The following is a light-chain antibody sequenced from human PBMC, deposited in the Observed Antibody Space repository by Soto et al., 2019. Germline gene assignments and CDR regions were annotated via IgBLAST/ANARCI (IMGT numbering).Light chain of an antibody. CDR1: QSVNSR. CDR3: QHYGRSPIT. CDR2: GAS. V-gene: IGKV3-20*01. Sequence: GVTQSPCTLSLSPGERATLSCRASQSVNSRLAWYQHKPGQAPRLLISGASSRATGIPDRFSGSGSATDFTLTISRLEPEDFALYYCQHYGRSPITFGQGTRLEIK. J-gene: IGKJ5*01.